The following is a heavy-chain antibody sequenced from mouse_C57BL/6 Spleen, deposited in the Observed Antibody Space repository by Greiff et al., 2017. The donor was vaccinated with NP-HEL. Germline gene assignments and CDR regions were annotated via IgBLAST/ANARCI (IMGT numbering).Heavy chain of an antibody. CDR1: GYTFTSYG. J-gene: IGHJ1*03. V-gene: IGHV1-81*01. D-gene: IGHD1-1*01. CDR2: IYPRSGNT. CDR3: ARPFITTVVAPSYWYFDV. Sequence: QVQLQQSGAELARPGASVKLSCKASGYTFTSYGISWVKQRTGQGLEWIGEIYPRSGNTYYNEKFKGKATLTADKSSSTAYMELRSLTSEDSAVYFCARPFITTVVAPSYWYFDVWGTGTTVTVSS.